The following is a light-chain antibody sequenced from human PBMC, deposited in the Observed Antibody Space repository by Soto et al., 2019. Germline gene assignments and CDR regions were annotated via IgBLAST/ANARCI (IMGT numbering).Light chain of an antibody. J-gene: IGKJ1*01. Sequence: DIQMTQSPSSLSASVGDRVTITCRASQGIRDALGWYQQKPGKAPKRLIYAASSLQSGVPSRFSGSGSGTEFPLTNSSLQPEDFATYYCLQHNSYPQTFGPGTKVEIK. CDR2: AAS. V-gene: IGKV1-17*01. CDR1: QGIRDA. CDR3: LQHNSYPQT.